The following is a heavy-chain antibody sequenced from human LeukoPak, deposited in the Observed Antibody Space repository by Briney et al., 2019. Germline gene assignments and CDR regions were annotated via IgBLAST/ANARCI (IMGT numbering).Heavy chain of an antibody. J-gene: IGHJ4*02. D-gene: IGHD1-26*01. V-gene: IGHV3-9*01. Sequence: GGSLRLSCAATGFTFDDYAMHWVRHSPGRGLEWVSGISWNSGSIDYAASVRGRLTISRDNANNSLYLQMNSLRPEDSALYYCAKGTGRYWTFFDDWGQGTLVTVSS. CDR1: GFTFDDYA. CDR3: AKGTGRYWTFFDD. CDR2: ISWNSGSI.